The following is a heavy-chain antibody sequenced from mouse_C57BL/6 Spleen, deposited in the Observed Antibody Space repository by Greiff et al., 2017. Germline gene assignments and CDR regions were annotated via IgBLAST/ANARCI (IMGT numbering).Heavy chain of an antibody. J-gene: IGHJ2*01. CDR1: GYTFTSYW. CDR3: ARSTHYYYFDY. D-gene: IGHD1-2*01. Sequence: QVQLQQPGAELVMPGASVKLSCKASGYTFTSYWMHWVKQRPGQGLEWIGEIDPSDSYTTYNQKFKGKSTLTVDKSSSTAYMQLSSLTSEDSAVYYCARSTHYYYFDYWGQGTTLTVSS. V-gene: IGHV1-69*01. CDR2: IDPSDSYT.